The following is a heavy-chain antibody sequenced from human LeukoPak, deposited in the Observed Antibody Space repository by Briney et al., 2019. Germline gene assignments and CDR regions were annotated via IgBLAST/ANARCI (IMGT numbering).Heavy chain of an antibody. CDR1: GGSFSAYY. D-gene: IGHD2-15*01. CDR2: INHSGST. CDR3: AREGYCSGGSCYLDAFDI. Sequence: SETLSLTCAVYGGSFSAYYWTWIRQPPGKGLEWIGEINHSGSTNYNPSLKSRVTISVDTSRNQFSLKLSSVTAADTAVYYCAREGYCSGGSCYLDAFDIWGQGTMVTVSS. V-gene: IGHV4-34*01. J-gene: IGHJ3*02.